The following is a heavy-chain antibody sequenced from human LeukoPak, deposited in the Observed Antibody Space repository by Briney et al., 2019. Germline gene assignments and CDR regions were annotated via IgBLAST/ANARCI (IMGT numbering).Heavy chain of an antibody. CDR3: ARQYSGSYYDAFDI. CDR2: IHPGDSDT. J-gene: IGHJ3*02. CDR1: GYSFISYW. V-gene: IGHV5-51*01. Sequence: GESLKISCKGSGYSFISYWIGWVRQMPGKGLEWMGVIHPGDSDTRYSPSFQGQVTISADKSISTAYLQWSSLKASDTAMYYCARQYSGSYYDAFDIWGQGTMVTVSS. D-gene: IGHD1-26*01.